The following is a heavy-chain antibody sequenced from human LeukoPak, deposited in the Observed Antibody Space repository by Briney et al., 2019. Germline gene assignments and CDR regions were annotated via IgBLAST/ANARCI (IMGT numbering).Heavy chain of an antibody. CDR2: ISSSGTYI. V-gene: IGHV3-21*01. D-gene: IGHD4-23*01. J-gene: IGHJ4*02. CDR1: GFTFSSYS. Sequence: GGSLRLSCAASGFTFSSYSMNWVRQPPGKGLEWVSFISSSGTYIYYADSMKGRFTISRDNAKNSLYLQMNSLRAEDTAVYYCARNGGNSDFDYWGQGTLVTVSS. CDR3: ARNGGNSDFDY.